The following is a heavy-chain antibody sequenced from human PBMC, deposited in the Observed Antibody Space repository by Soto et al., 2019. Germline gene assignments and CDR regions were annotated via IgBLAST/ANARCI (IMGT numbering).Heavy chain of an antibody. Sequence: QVQLVQSGAEVKKPGSSVKVSCKASGGTLSNYAIAWVRLDPGQGLEWVGGVIPIFSIMKYAQKFQARVTFTADDCTNTAYMELSSLTSDDTAVYYCARGRTIFGVVYFDYCGPGTLVTVSS. CDR1: GGTLSNYA. CDR3: ARGRTIFGVVYFDY. J-gene: IGHJ4*02. D-gene: IGHD3-3*01. V-gene: IGHV1-69*01. CDR2: VIPIFSIM.